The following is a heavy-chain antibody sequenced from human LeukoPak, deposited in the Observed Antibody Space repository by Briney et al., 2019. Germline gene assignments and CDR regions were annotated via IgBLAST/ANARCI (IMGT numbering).Heavy chain of an antibody. CDR3: AREKPRMAAAFDAFDI. J-gene: IGHJ3*02. D-gene: IGHD6-13*01. CDR1: GGSISSYY. Sequence: SETLSLTCTVSGGSISSYYLSWIRQPPGKGLEWIGYIYYSGSTNYNPSLKSRVTISVDKSKNQFSLKLSSVTAADTAVYYCAREKPRMAAAFDAFDIWGQGTMVTVSS. CDR2: IYYSGST. V-gene: IGHV4-59*01.